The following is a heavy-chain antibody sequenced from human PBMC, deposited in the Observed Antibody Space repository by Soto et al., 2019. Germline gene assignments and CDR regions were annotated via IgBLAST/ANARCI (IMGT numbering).Heavy chain of an antibody. D-gene: IGHD6-13*01. V-gene: IGHV3-74*01. CDR2: INSDASII. CDR1: GITFRSYW. J-gene: IGHJ4*02. Sequence: EVQLVEAGGGLVQPGGSLRLSCAVSGITFRSYWMHWIRQAPGKGLVWVSHINSDASIINYADSVKGRFTIPRDNARNTLYLQMNSLRVDDTAIYYCASDAAAGLKFWGQGTLVTVSS. CDR3: ASDAAAGLKF.